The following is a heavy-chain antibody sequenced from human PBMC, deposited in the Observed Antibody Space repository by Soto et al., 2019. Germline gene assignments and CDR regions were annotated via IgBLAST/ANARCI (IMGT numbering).Heavy chain of an antibody. CDR3: ARFCGGSATNYYGMDV. V-gene: IGHV3-66*01. Sequence: GGSLRLSCAASGFTVSSNYMSWVRQAPGKGLEWVSVIYSGGSTYYADSVKGRFTISRHNSKNKLYLQMNSLRAEDTAVYYCARFCGGSATNYYGMDVWGQGTTVTVSS. CDR2: IYSGGST. D-gene: IGHD3-16*01. CDR1: GFTVSSNY. J-gene: IGHJ6*02.